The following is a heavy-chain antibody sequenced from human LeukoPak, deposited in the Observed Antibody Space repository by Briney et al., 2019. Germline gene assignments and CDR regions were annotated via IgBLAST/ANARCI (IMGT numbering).Heavy chain of an antibody. Sequence: PGGSLRLSRAASGFTHSSNYMRWVRPARGKGREGVSVIYSGGSTHYADSVKSRFNISRHNDKNTQYLQMNSLRAEDTVVYYCASGAPFDPWGQGTLVTVSS. CDR2: IYSGGST. CDR1: GFTHSSNY. CDR3: ASGAPFDP. J-gene: IGHJ5*02. V-gene: IGHV3-53*04. D-gene: IGHD4/OR15-4a*01.